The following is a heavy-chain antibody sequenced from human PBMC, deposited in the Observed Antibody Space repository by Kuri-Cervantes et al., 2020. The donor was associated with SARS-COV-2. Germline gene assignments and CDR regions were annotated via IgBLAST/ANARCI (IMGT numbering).Heavy chain of an antibody. Sequence: GESLKISCAASGFTFSSYAMHWVRQASGKGLEWVGRIRSKANSYATAYAASVKGRFTISRDDSKNTAYLQMNSLKTEDTAVYYCTRHWTGWGQGTPVTVSS. CDR3: TRHWTG. V-gene: IGHV3-73*01. CDR2: IRSKANSYAT. D-gene: IGHD3/OR15-3a*01. CDR1: GFTFSSYA. J-gene: IGHJ4*02.